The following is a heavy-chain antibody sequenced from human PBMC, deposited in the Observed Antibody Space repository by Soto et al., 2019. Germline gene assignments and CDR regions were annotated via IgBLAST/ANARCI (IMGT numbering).Heavy chain of an antibody. CDR3: ARGQYYYGSGSYSRQDYYYYYMDV. CDR2: IYYSGST. V-gene: IGHV4-31*03. CDR1: GGSISSGGYY. D-gene: IGHD3-10*01. Sequence: QVQLQESGPGLVKPSQTLSLTCTVSGGSISSGGYYWSWIRQHPGKGLEWIGYIYYSGSTYYNPSLKSRVTISVDTSKNQFSLKLSSVTAADTAVYYCARGQYYYGSGSYSRQDYYYYYMDVWGKGTTVTVSS. J-gene: IGHJ6*03.